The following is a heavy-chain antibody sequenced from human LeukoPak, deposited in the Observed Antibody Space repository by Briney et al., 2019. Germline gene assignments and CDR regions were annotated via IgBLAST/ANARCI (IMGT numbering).Heavy chain of an antibody. CDR3: AREGEITGTTDY. Sequence: GASVKVSCKASGGTFSSYAISWERQAPGQGLEWMGRIIPILGIANYAQKFQGRVTITADKSTSTAYMELSSLRSEDTAVYYCAREGEITGTTDYWGQGTLVTVSS. D-gene: IGHD1-14*01. CDR2: IIPILGIA. J-gene: IGHJ4*02. V-gene: IGHV1-69*04. CDR1: GGTFSSYA.